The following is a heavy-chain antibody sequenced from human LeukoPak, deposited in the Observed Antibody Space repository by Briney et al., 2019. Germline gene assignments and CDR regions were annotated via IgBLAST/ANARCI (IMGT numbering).Heavy chain of an antibody. J-gene: IGHJ3*02. CDR1: GGTLSSYA. CDR3: ARGQGEGDYLPVAFDI. CDR2: IIPILGIA. Sequence: GASVKVSCKASGGTLSSYAISWVRQAPGQGLEWMGRIIPILGIANYAQKFQGRVTITADKSTSTAYMELSSLRSEDTAVYYCARGQGEGDYLPVAFDIWGQGTMVTVSS. D-gene: IGHD4-17*01. V-gene: IGHV1-69*04.